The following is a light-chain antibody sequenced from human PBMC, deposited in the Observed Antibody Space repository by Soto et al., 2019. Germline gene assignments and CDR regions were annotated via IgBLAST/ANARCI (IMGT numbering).Light chain of an antibody. J-gene: IGLJ2*01. CDR2: EVS. CDR3: SSYTIASTRVV. Sequence: QSVLTQPASVSGSPGQSITISCTGTSSDVLTYNYVSWYQRPPGKAPKLMIYEVSNRPSGVSNRFSGSKSGNTASLTISGLQAEDEGDYYCSSYTIASTRVVFGGGTKLTVL. V-gene: IGLV2-14*01. CDR1: SSDVLTYNY.